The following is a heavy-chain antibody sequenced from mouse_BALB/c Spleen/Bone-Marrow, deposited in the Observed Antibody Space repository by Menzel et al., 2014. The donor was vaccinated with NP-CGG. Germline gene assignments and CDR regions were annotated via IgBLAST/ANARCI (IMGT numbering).Heavy chain of an antibody. CDR3: AREDYGNYDYFDY. V-gene: IGHV3-6*02. Sequence: ESGPGLVKPSQSLSLPCSVTGYSITSGYYWNWIRQFPGSKLEWMGYISYDGNNNYNPSLKNRISITRDTSKNHFLLKLNSVTTEDTATYYCAREDYGNYDYFDYWGQGTTLTVSS. CDR1: GYSITSGYY. D-gene: IGHD2-1*01. J-gene: IGHJ2*01. CDR2: ISYDGNN.